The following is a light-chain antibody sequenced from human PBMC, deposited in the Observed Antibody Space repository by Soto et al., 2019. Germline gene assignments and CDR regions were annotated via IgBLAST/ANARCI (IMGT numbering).Light chain of an antibody. CDR2: GAF. CDR1: QSVSSN. CDR3: QPYNSYSAA. V-gene: IGKV3-15*01. J-gene: IGKJ1*01. Sequence: EILMTQSPVTLSVSPGERATLSCRASQSVSSNLAWYQQKPGQAPSLLIYGAFTRATGIPSRFSGSGSGTEFTLTISSLQSDDFATYYCQPYNSYSAAFGQGTKVDIK.